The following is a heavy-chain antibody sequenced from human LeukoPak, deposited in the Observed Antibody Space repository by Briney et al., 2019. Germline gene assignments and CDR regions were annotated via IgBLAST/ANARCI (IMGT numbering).Heavy chain of an antibody. CDR2: ICYSGST. V-gene: IGHV4-39*01. CDR1: GGSISSRSAC. D-gene: IGHD2-21*02. Sequence: PSETLSLTCTVSGGSISSRSACWGWIRQPPGKGLEWIGTICYSGSTYYTPSLKSRVTISVDTSKIQFSLKLSSVTAPDTAVYYCARVVMTGRIYYLDYWREGTLVTVSS. CDR3: ARVVMTGRIYYLDY. J-gene: IGHJ4*02.